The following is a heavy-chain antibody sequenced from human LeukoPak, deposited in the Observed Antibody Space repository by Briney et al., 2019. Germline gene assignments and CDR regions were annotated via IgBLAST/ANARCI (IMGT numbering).Heavy chain of an antibody. D-gene: IGHD3-22*01. J-gene: IGHJ4*02. Sequence: GGSLRLSCAASGFTFSSYAMSWVRQVPGKGLEWVSAISGSGGSTYYADSVKGRFTISRDNAKNSLYLQMNSLRAEDTAVYYCARVVSSGRGYYFDYWGQGTLVTVSS. CDR1: GFTFSSYA. V-gene: IGHV3-23*01. CDR2: ISGSGGST. CDR3: ARVVSSGRGYYFDY.